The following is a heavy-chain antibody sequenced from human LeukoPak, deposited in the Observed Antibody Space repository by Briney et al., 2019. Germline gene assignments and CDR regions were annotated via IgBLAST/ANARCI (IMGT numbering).Heavy chain of an antibody. CDR1: GGSISSYY. CDR3: ARGGSSGYRTFYYYCGMDV. Sequence: PSETLSLTCTVSGGSISSYYWSWIRQPPGKGLEWIGYISYSGSTNYNPSLKSRVTISVDTSKNQFSLKLSSVTAADTAVYYCARGGSSGYRTFYYYCGMDVWGQGTTVTVS. J-gene: IGHJ6*02. V-gene: IGHV4-59*01. D-gene: IGHD3-22*01. CDR2: ISYSGST.